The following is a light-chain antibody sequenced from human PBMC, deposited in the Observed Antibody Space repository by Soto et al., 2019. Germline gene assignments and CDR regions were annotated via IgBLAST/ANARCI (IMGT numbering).Light chain of an antibody. CDR3: QHRNNWPLT. Sequence: IVLTQSPATLSVSPGETVTLSCRASENINTYLAWYQQKPGQAPKLLIYDASNRATGIPARFSASGSGTDFTLTISSLEPEDFAVYYCQHRNNWPLTFGGGTKVEIK. CDR1: ENINTY. J-gene: IGKJ4*01. CDR2: DAS. V-gene: IGKV3-11*01.